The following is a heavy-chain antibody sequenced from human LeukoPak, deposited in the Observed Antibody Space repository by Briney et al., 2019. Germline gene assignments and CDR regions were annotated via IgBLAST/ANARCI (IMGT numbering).Heavy chain of an antibody. J-gene: IGHJ4*02. Sequence: SGGSLRLSCAASGFTFSAYSMNWIRQAPGKGLEWVSSISSSSSEVYYADSVRGRFTISRDAAENSLYLQVNNLRAEDTAVYYCGRGGGANNWDYCFDYWGRGTLVTVSS. D-gene: IGHD1-1*01. CDR3: GRGGGANNWDYCFDY. V-gene: IGHV3-21*06. CDR2: ISSSSSEV. CDR1: GFTFSAYS.